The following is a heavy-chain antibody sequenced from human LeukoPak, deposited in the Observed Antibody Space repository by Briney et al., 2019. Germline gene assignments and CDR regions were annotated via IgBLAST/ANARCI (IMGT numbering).Heavy chain of an antibody. CDR3: ARVVGYYDSSGYLGD. V-gene: IGHV4-39*07. D-gene: IGHD3-22*01. CDR1: GGSISSSSYY. Sequence: PSETLSLTCTVSGGSISSSSYYWGWIRQPPGKGLEWIGSIYYSGSTYYNPSLKSRVTISVDTSKNQFSLKLSSVTAADTAVYYCARVVGYYDSSGYLGDWGQGTLVTVSS. J-gene: IGHJ4*02. CDR2: IYYSGST.